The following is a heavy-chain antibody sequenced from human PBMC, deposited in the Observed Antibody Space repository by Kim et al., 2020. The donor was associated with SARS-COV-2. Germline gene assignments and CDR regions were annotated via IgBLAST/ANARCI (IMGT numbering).Heavy chain of an antibody. CDR3: ARIPVGTPTGDYYYGMDV. V-gene: IGHV1-69*13. J-gene: IGHJ6*02. Sequence: SVKVSCKASGGTFSSYAISWVRQAPGQGLEWMGGIIPIFGTANYAQKFQGRVTITADESTSTAYMELSSLRSEDTAVYYCARIPVGTPTGDYYYGMDVWGQGTTVTVSS. D-gene: IGHD1-26*01. CDR1: GGTFSSYA. CDR2: IIPIFGTA.